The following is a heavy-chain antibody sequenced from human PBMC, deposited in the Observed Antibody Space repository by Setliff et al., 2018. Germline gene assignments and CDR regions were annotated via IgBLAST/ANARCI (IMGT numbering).Heavy chain of an antibody. D-gene: IGHD1-1*01. Sequence: PSETLSLTCTVSGGPFSGASIWSWIRQPPGKGLEFIGYVYHSGTAKYDPSLESRAIMSVDASKNEISLQLKSVTAADTAVYYCAKGGTYRYFDSWGQGTLVTVSS. V-gene: IGHV4-59*01. CDR3: AKGGTYRYFDS. J-gene: IGHJ4*02. CDR2: VYHSGTA. CDR1: GGPFSGAS.